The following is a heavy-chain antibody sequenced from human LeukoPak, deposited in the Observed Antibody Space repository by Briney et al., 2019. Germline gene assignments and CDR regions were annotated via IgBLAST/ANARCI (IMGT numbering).Heavy chain of an antibody. V-gene: IGHV3-13*01. Sequence: GGSLRLSCAASEFTFSSFDMHWVRQATGKGLEWVSAITAGATYYSGSVKDRFTISRENAKSSLYLQMNSLRAGDTAVYYCARDHPYYGIDVWGQGTTVSVSS. CDR3: ARDHPYYGIDV. J-gene: IGHJ6*02. CDR1: EFTFSSFD. CDR2: ITAGAT.